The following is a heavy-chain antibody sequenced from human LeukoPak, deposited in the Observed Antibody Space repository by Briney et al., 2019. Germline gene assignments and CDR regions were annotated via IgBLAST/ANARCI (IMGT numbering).Heavy chain of an antibody. CDR1: GFTVSSNY. V-gene: IGHV3-66*01. J-gene: IGHJ4*02. CDR2: IYSGGST. Sequence: RPGGSLRLSCAASGFTVSSNYMSWVRQAPGKGLEWVSVIYSGGSTYYADSVKGRFTISRDNSKNTLYLQMNSLRAEDTAVYYCAREQDYRSGPFDYWGQGTLVTVSS. CDR3: AREQDYRSGPFDY. D-gene: IGHD6-19*01.